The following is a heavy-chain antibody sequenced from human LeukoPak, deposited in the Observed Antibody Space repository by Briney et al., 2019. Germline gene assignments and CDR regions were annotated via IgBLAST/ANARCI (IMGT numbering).Heavy chain of an antibody. V-gene: IGHV3-74*01. CDR1: GFTFSTWW. CDR3: ARGGYSSGWYFWYFDL. CDR2: INSDGSNT. J-gene: IGHJ2*01. D-gene: IGHD6-19*01. Sequence: GGSLRLSCAASGFTFSTWWIYWVRHAPGKGLVWVSRINSDGSNTTYADSVKGRFTISRDSAKNTVYLQMNSLRADDTAVYYCARGGYSSGWYFWYFDLWGRGTLVTVSS.